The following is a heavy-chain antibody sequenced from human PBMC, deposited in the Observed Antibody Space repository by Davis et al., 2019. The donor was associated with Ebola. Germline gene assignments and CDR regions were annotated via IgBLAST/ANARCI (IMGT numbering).Heavy chain of an antibody. D-gene: IGHD3-3*01. J-gene: IGHJ6*03. Sequence: SETLSLTCTVSGGSISSGGYYWSWIRQPPGKGLEWIGEINHSGSTNYNPSLKSRVTISVDTSKNQFSLKLSSVTAADTAVYYCARDRLRFLARYYYYMDVWGKGTTVTVSS. CDR1: GGSISSGGYY. CDR2: INHSGST. CDR3: ARDRLRFLARYYYYMDV. V-gene: IGHV4-39*07.